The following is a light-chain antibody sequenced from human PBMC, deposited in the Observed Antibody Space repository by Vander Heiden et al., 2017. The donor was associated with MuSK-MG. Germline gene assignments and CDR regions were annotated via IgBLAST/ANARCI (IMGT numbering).Light chain of an antibody. CDR1: QSVSSTY. J-gene: IGKJ3*01. CDR3: LQYSSPPFT. V-gene: IGKV3-20*01. CDR2: GAS. Sequence: EIVLTQSPGTLSLSPGERAALSCRASQSVSSTYLAWYQQKPGQAPRLLIYGASNRATGIPDRFSGSGSGTDFTLTISRLEPEDSAVYSCLQYSSPPFTFGPGTKVDIK.